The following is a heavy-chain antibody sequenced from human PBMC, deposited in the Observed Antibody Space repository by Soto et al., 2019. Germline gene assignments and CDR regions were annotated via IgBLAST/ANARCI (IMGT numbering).Heavy chain of an antibody. Sequence: PGGSLRLSCAASGFNFITYSLNWVRQAPGKGLEWVASISSSAIYIDYADSVKGRFTISRDNANNSLYLQINSLRAEDTAIYYCTRVLLGGYYGSDFDFWGQGTQVTVSS. D-gene: IGHD1-26*01. V-gene: IGHV3-21*01. CDR3: TRVLLGGYYGSDFDF. CDR1: GFNFITYS. J-gene: IGHJ4*02. CDR2: ISSSAIYI.